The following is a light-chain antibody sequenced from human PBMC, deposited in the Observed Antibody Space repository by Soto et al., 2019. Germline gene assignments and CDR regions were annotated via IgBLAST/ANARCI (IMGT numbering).Light chain of an antibody. V-gene: IGKV3-20*01. CDR2: DTY. J-gene: IGKJ1*01. CDR1: QSVRDRY. Sequence: EIVLTQSPGTLALSPGERATISCSASQSVRDRYLAWYQQKPGQAPSLLIYDTYTRATGVTDRFSGSGSGTDFALTISRVEPEDFAIYFCQPYGSSPGTFGQGTKVDIK. CDR3: QPYGSSPGT.